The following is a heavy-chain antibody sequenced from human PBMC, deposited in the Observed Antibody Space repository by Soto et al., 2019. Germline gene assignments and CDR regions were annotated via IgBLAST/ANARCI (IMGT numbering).Heavy chain of an antibody. CDR2: IYHRGST. CDR1: GGSISSGGYS. Sequence: QLQLQESGSGLVKPSQTLSLTCAVSGGSISSGGYSWSWIRQPPGKGLEWIGYIYHRGSTYYNPSLKSRVTISVDRSKNQFSLKLSSVTAADTAVYYCARVISSFFRWFDPWGQGTLVTVSS. V-gene: IGHV4-30-2*01. CDR3: ARVISSFFRWFDP. D-gene: IGHD3-3*02. J-gene: IGHJ5*02.